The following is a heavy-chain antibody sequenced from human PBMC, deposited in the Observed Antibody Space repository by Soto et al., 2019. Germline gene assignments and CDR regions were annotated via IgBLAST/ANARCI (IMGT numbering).Heavy chain of an antibody. CDR3: ARSDYGYYYYGMDV. Sequence: SETLSLTCTVSGGSISSYYWSWIRQPPGKGLEWIGYIYYSGSTNYNPSLKSRVTISVDTSKNQFSLKLSSVTAADTAVYYCARSDYGYYYYGMDVWGQGTTVIVSS. J-gene: IGHJ6*02. D-gene: IGHD4-17*01. CDR2: IYYSGST. CDR1: GGSISSYY. V-gene: IGHV4-59*01.